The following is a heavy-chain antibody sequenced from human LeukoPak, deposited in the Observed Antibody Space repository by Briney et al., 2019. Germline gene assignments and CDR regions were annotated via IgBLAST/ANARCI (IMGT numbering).Heavy chain of an antibody. V-gene: IGHV3-23*01. CDR3: TKDYCGKFCSAV. D-gene: IGHD3-9*01. CDR2: ITNSGGST. J-gene: IGHJ6*02. Sequence: GGSLRLSCAASGFTFSAFGMNWVRQAPGKGLEWVSTITNSGGSTYYVDSVKGRFTISRDNSKNTLYLQMNSLRAEDTAKYYCTKDYCGKFCSAVWGQGTTVTVSS. CDR1: GFTFSAFG.